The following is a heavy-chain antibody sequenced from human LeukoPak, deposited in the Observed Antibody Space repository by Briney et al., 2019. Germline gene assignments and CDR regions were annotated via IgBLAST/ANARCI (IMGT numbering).Heavy chain of an antibody. Sequence: SETLSLTCIVSGGSISHYYWNWIRQPPGKGLEWIGYIYYSGTTNYNPSLKSRVTISVDTSKNEFSLRLTSVTAADTAVYYCAREANYYGSGSYFEGTFDYWGQGSLVTVSS. D-gene: IGHD3-10*01. V-gene: IGHV4-59*01. J-gene: IGHJ4*02. CDR3: AREANYYGSGSYFEGTFDY. CDR2: IYYSGTT. CDR1: GGSISHYY.